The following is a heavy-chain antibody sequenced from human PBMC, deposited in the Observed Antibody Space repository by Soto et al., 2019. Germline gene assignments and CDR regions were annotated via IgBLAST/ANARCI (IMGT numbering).Heavy chain of an antibody. CDR3: ARDGHDYIWGSYRYGPISAFDY. CDR1: GGTFSSYT. D-gene: IGHD3-16*02. V-gene: IGHV1-69*04. CDR2: IIPILGIT. J-gene: IGHJ4*02. Sequence: ASVKVSCKASGGTFSSYTISWVRQAPGQGLEWMGRIIPILGITNYAQKFQGRVTITADKSTSTAYMELRSLRSDDTAVYYCARDGHDYIWGSYRYGPISAFDYWGQGTLVTVSS.